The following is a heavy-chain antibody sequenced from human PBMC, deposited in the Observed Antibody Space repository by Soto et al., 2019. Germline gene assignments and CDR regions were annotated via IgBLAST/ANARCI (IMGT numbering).Heavy chain of an antibody. CDR1: GGSISSYY. D-gene: IGHD6-13*01. CDR2: IYYSGST. CDR3: ARLRVSSVWFDP. Sequence: PSETLSLTCTVSGGSISSYYWSWIRQPPGKGLEWIGYIYYSGSTNYNPSLKSRVTISVDTSKNQFSLKLSSVTAADTSVYYCARLRVSSVWFDPWGQGTLVTVS. J-gene: IGHJ5*02. V-gene: IGHV4-59*01.